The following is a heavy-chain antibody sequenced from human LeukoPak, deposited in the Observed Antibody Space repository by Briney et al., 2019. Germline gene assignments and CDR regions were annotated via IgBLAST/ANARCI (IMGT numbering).Heavy chain of an antibody. CDR2: IIPILGTA. Sequence: ASVKVSCKASGGTFSSYAISWVRQAPGQGLEWMGGIIPILGTANYAQKFQGRGTITADKSTSTAYMELSSLRSEDTAVYYCALVYAIPPIPDDAFDIWGQGTMVTVSS. V-gene: IGHV1-69*10. J-gene: IGHJ3*02. CDR1: GGTFSSYA. CDR3: ALVYAIPPIPDDAFDI. D-gene: IGHD2-8*01.